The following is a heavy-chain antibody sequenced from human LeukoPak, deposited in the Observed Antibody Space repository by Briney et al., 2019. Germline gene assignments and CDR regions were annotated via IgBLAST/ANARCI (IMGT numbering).Heavy chain of an antibody. D-gene: IGHD6-25*01. CDR1: GFNFDNYN. J-gene: IGHJ5*01. CDR3: ARYTSGWFDY. CDR2: ISSSSSYI. V-gene: IGHV3-21*01. Sequence: GGSLRLSCAASGFNFDNYNMNWVSQAQGKGLEWVSSISSSSSYIYDADSVRGRFTISRDNAKNSLYLQMNSLRAEDTAVYYCARYTSGWFDYWGQGTLVTVSS.